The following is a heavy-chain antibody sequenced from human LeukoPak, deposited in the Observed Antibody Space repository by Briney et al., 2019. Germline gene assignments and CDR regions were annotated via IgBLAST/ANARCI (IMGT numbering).Heavy chain of an antibody. CDR2: ISPDGSDT. D-gene: IGHD3-10*01. V-gene: IGHV3-74*01. CDR1: GFTFSSYW. Sequence: GGSLRLSCATSGFTFSSYWIHWVRQAPGKGLVWVSSISPDGSDTNYADSVKGRFTVSRDNAKNTLYLQMSSLRADDTAVYYCVVNTGSGTFGHFQDWGQGTLVTVSS. J-gene: IGHJ1*01. CDR3: VVNTGSGTFGHFQD.